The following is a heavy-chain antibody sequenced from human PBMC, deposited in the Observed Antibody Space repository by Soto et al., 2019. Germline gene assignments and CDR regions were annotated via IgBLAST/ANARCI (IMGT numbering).Heavy chain of an antibody. CDR2: ISGSGGST. V-gene: IGHV3-23*01. Sequence: EVQLLESGGGLVQPGGSLRLSCAASGFTFSSYAMSWVRKAPGKGLEWVSDISGSGGSTYYEDSVKGRITISRDNSKITLHLQMTSLRAEDTAVYYCAKDRVPVTTPFDAFDIWGQGTMVTVSS. CDR3: AKDRVPVTTPFDAFDI. J-gene: IGHJ3*02. CDR1: GFTFSSYA. D-gene: IGHD4-17*01.